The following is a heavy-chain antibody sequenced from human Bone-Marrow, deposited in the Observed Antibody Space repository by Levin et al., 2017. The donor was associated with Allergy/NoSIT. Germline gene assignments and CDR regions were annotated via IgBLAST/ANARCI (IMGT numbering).Heavy chain of an antibody. D-gene: IGHD7-27*01. CDR1: GGSISSGDYY. CDR3: ARVAGEGYPHFDY. J-gene: IGHJ4*02. CDR2: IYYSGST. Sequence: SQTLSLTCTVSGGSISSGDYYWSWIRQPPGKGLEWIGYIYYSGSTYYNPSLKSRVTISVDTSKNQFSLKLSSVTAADTAVYYCARVAGEGYPHFDYWGQGTLVTVSS. V-gene: IGHV4-30-4*01.